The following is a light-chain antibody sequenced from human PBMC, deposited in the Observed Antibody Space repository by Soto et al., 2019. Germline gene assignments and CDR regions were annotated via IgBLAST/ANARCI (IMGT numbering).Light chain of an antibody. Sequence: QSVLTQPPSVSAAPGQKVTVSCSGSSSNIGNNYVSWYQHLPGTAPKLLIYENNKRPSGIPDRFSGSKSGTSATLGITGLQTGDEADYYCGTWDSSLSVVLFGGGTKLTVL. CDR2: ENN. V-gene: IGLV1-51*02. CDR3: GTWDSSLSVVL. J-gene: IGLJ2*01. CDR1: SSNIGNNY.